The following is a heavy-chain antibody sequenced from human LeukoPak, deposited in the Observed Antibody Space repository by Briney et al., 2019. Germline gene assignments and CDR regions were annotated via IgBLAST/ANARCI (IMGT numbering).Heavy chain of an antibody. V-gene: IGHV4-4*02. CDR3: AREEMPGKFDY. CDR2: IHHSGSI. J-gene: IGHJ4*02. CDR1: GVSISSKLW. D-gene: IGHD1-26*01. Sequence: SETLSLTCAVSGVSISSKLWWTWVRQPPGKGLEWIAEIHHSGSINYNPSLKSRVTISVDKASNQFSLRLTSVTAADTAMYFCAREEMPGKFDYWGQGILVTVSS.